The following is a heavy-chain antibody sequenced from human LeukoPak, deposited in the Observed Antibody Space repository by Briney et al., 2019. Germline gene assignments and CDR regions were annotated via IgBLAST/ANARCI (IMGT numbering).Heavy chain of an antibody. D-gene: IGHD3-9*01. CDR2: INPNSGGT. Sequence: GASVKVSCKASGYTFTGYYMHWVRQAPGQGLEWMGWINPNSGGTNYAQKFQGRVTMTRDTSISTAYLQWSSLKASDTAMYYCARQASYYDILTGGDYWGQGTLVTVSS. J-gene: IGHJ4*02. CDR3: ARQASYYDILTGGDY. CDR1: GYTFTGYY. V-gene: IGHV1-2*02.